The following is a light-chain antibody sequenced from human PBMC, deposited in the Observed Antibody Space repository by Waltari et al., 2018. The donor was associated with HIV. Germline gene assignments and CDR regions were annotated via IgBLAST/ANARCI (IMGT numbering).Light chain of an antibody. CDR2: VAS. Sequence: DIQMTQSPSSLSASIGGRVTITCRSSQSIRSNLNWYQQKPGKAPKLLIYVASSLQSGVPSRFSGSGSGTDFTLTISSLQPEDFVTYHCEQSYNSPRTFGQGTKVEIK. CDR3: EQSYNSPRT. J-gene: IGKJ1*01. CDR1: QSIRSN. V-gene: IGKV1-39*01.